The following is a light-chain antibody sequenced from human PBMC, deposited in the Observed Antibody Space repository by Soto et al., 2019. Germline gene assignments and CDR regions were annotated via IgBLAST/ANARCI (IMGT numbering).Light chain of an antibody. CDR2: ATR. V-gene: IGLV2-23*02. CDR1: SSDVGNYNL. Sequence: QSALTQPASVSGSPGQSITISCTGTSSDVGNYNLVSWYQQHPGKAPKLIIYATRKRPPGVSNRYSGSKSGNTASLTISGLQAEDEATYHCCSYAGSITFTFGGGTKLTVL. CDR3: CSYAGSITFT. J-gene: IGLJ2*01.